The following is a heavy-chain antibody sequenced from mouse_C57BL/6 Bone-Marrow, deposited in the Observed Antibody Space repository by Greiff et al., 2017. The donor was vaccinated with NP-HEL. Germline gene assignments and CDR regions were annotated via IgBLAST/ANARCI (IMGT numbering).Heavy chain of an antibody. J-gene: IGHJ1*03. CDR1: GYTFTDYY. CDR2: INPNNGGT. D-gene: IGHD1-1*01. CDR3: ANYGSYWYFDV. Sequence: EVQLQQSGPELVKPGASVKISCKASGYTFTDYYMNWVKQSHGKSLEWIGDINPNNGGTSYNQKFKGKATLTVDKSSSTAYMELRSLTSEDSAVYYCANYGSYWYFDVWGTGTTVTVSS. V-gene: IGHV1-26*01.